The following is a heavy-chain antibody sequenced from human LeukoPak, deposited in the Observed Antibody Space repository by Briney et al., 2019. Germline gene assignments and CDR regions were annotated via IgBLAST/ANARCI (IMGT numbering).Heavy chain of an antibody. D-gene: IGHD2-21*02. Sequence: GGSLRLSCAASGFTFSSYGMHWVRQAPGKGLEWVAVIWYDGSNKYYADSVKGRFTISRDNSKNTLYPQMNSLRAEDTAVYYCARESYCGGDCYTSDFDYWGQGTLVTVSS. J-gene: IGHJ4*02. CDR2: IWYDGSNK. CDR1: GFTFSSYG. CDR3: ARESYCGGDCYTSDFDY. V-gene: IGHV3-33*01.